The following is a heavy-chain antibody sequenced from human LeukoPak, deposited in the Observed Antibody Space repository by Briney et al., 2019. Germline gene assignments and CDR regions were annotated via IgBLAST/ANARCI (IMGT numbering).Heavy chain of an antibody. CDR2: ISGSGGST. V-gene: IGHV3-23*01. J-gene: IGHJ4*02. CDR3: AKAMHTTAYYDFWSGYYFVKTFDY. D-gene: IGHD3-3*01. Sequence: SGGSLRLSCAASGFTFSSYAMSWVRQAPGKGLEWVSAISGSGGSTYYADSVKGRSTISRDNSKNTLYLQMNSLRAEDTAVYYCAKAMHTTAYYDFWSGYYFVKTFDYWGQGTLVTVSS. CDR1: GFTFSSYA.